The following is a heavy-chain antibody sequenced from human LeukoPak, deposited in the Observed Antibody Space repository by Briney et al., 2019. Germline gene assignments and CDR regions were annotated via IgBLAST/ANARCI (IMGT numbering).Heavy chain of an antibody. Sequence: PSETLSLTCTVSGGSISSRSYYWGWIRQPPGKGLEWIGRIYTSGSTNYNPSLKSRVTISVDPSKNQFSLKLRSVTAADTAVYYCARDIAPGDYDYVWGRLSSNWFDPWGQGTLVTVSS. CDR1: GGSISSRSYY. CDR2: IYTSGST. D-gene: IGHD3-16*01. V-gene: IGHV4-39*07. CDR3: ARDIAPGDYDYVWGRLSSNWFDP. J-gene: IGHJ5*02.